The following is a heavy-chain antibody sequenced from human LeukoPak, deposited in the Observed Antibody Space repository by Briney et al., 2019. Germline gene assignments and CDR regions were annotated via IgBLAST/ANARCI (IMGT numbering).Heavy chain of an antibody. CDR2: INWVGDTT. Sequence: GGSLRLSCAASGFTCGDYAVHWVRHAPGKGLQWISSINWVGDTTSYADSVKGRFTISRDNTKSSLYLQMHSLRSEDTALYYCAKDRQYGDYGGGDFFDSWGQGTLVTVSS. J-gene: IGHJ4*02. CDR1: GFTCGDYA. D-gene: IGHD4-17*01. CDR3: AKDRQYGDYGGGDFFDS. V-gene: IGHV3-43D*03.